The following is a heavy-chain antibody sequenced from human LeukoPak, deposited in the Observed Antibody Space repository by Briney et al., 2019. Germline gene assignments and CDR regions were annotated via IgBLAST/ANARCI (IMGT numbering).Heavy chain of an antibody. CDR2: INLNGGGT. CDR3: ATRCTNGVCYKAYYMDV. CDR1: GYTLTGYY. V-gene: IGHV1-2*02. D-gene: IGHD2-8*01. J-gene: IGHJ6*03. Sequence: GASVKVSCKASGYTLTGYYLHWVRQAPGQGLEWLGWINLNGGGTLSAQKFQGRVTMTRDASISTAYMELSGLRSDDTAVYYCATRCTNGVCYKAYYMDVWGKGTTVTVSS.